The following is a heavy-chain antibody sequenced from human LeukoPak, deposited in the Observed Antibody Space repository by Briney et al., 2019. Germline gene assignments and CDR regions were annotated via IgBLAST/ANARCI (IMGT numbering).Heavy chain of an antibody. D-gene: IGHD2-21*02. CDR3: AKARIVVVTALDY. J-gene: IGHJ4*02. CDR1: GFPFCKYA. Sequence: GGSLRLSCAAPGFPFCKYAMGWGRPAPGEGLGWGSAITGDGSSTYNADSVKGRFTVSRDNSKNTLYLQMNSLRAEDTATYYCAKARIVVVTALDYWGQGTLVIVSS. CDR2: ITGDGSST. V-gene: IGHV3-23*01.